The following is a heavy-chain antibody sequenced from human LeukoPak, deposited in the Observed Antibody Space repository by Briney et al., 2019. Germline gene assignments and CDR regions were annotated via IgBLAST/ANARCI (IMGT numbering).Heavy chain of an antibody. CDR3: AELGITMIGGV. D-gene: IGHD3-10*02. CDR2: ISSSGSTI. CDR1: GFTFSSYE. J-gene: IGHJ6*04. V-gene: IGHV3-48*03. Sequence: PGGTLRLSCAASGFTFSSYEMNWVRQAPGKGLEWVSYISSSGSTIYYADSVKGRFTISRDNAKNSLHLQMNGLRAEDTAVYYCAELGITMIGGVWGKGTTVTISS.